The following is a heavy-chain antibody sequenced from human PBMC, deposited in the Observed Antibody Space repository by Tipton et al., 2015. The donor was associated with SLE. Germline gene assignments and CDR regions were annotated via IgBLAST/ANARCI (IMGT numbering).Heavy chain of an antibody. CDR2: IYYSGST. V-gene: IGHV4-39*07. D-gene: IGHD1-26*01. Sequence: TLSLTCTVSGGSISSSSYYWGWIRQPPGKGLGWIGSIYYSGSTYYNPSLKSRVTMSVDMSKNQFSLRLTSVTAADTAVYYCARTLGAIAHTVYDAFDIWGQGKMVTVSS. CDR1: GGSISSSSYY. J-gene: IGHJ3*02. CDR3: ARTLGAIAHTVYDAFDI.